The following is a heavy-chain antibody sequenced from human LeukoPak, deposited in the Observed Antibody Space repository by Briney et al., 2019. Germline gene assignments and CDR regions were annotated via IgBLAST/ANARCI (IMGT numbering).Heavy chain of an antibody. CDR3: ARDSSGYLAHFDY. V-gene: IGHV3-23*01. CDR1: GFTFSSYA. D-gene: IGHD3-22*01. J-gene: IGHJ4*02. Sequence: GGSLRLSCAASGFTFSSYAMSWVRQAPGKGLEWVSAISGSGGSTYYADSVKGRFTISRDNSKNTLYLQMNSLRAEDTAVYYCARDSSGYLAHFDYWGQGTLVTVSS. CDR2: ISGSGGST.